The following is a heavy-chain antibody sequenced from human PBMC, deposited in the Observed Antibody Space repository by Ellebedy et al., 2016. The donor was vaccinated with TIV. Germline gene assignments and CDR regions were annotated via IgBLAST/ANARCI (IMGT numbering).Heavy chain of an antibody. V-gene: IGHV4-39*01. CDR3: ARASLLYGWVNWLPT. Sequence: MPGGSLRLSCTVSGGSISRDSYYWGWIRPSPGKGLEYIGCIYYSGTTYYSPSLKSRASIFVDTSKSQFSLKLNSVTAADTAVYYCARASLLYGWVNWLPTWGQGTLVTVSS. CDR2: IYYSGTT. CDR1: GGSISRDSYY. J-gene: IGHJ4*02. D-gene: IGHD2-8*02.